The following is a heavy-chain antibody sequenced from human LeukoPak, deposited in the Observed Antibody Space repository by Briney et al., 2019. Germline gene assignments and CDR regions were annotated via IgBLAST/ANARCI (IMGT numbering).Heavy chain of an antibody. D-gene: IGHD6-19*01. CDR3: ATLGIAVAEGGFDY. Sequence: SETLSLTCTVPGGSISSSSYYWGWIRQPPGKGLEWIGSIYYSGSTYYSPSLKRRVTISVDTSKNQFSLKLSSVTAADTAVYYCATLGIAVAEGGFDYWGQGTLVTVSS. V-gene: IGHV4-39*01. CDR1: GGSISSSSYY. J-gene: IGHJ4*02. CDR2: IYYSGST.